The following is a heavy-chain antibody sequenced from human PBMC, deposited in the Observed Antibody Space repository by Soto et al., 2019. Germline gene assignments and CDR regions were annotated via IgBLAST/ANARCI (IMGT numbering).Heavy chain of an antibody. V-gene: IGHV4-4*02. J-gene: IGHJ3*01. D-gene: IGHD6-6*01. CDR3: AKDRLWGSSDRGAPDDFEV. CDR2: IYQSGST. CDR1: GGSISSRNW. Sequence: PSETLSLNCTVSGGSISSRNWWSWLRQSPTKGLEWIGEIYQSGSTNYNPSLESRVTISVDKSKNQFSLELTSLTAADTAVYYCAKDRLWGSSDRGAPDDFEVWGQGTMVT.